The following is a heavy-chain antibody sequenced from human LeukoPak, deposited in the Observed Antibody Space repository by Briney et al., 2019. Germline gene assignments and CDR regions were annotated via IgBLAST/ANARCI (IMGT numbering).Heavy chain of an antibody. CDR3: ARSYSSSWYGY. CDR1: GYTFTSYY. CDR2: INPNSGGT. J-gene: IGHJ4*02. D-gene: IGHD6-13*01. Sequence: ASVKVSCKASGYTFTSYYMHWVRQAPGQGLEWMGWINPNSGGTNYAQKFQGRVTMTRDTSVSTAYMELSRLRSDDTAVYYCARSYSSSWYGYWGQGTLVTVSS. V-gene: IGHV1-2*02.